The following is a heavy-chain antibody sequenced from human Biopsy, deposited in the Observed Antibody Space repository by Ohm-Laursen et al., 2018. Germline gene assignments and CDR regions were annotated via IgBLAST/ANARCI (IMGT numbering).Heavy chain of an antibody. CDR1: GGSFSGYY. D-gene: IGHD3-3*01. CDR2: MNHGGST. V-gene: IGHV4-34*01. Sequence: TLSLTYVVYGGSFSGYYWSWIRQPPGKGLEWIGEMNHGGSTNYNSSLKSRVTISKDTSKNQFSLQVNSVTAADTAVYYCARTPRDSFWSGSYKRGLWFDPWGQGTLVIVSS. CDR3: ARTPRDSFWSGSYKRGLWFDP. J-gene: IGHJ5*02.